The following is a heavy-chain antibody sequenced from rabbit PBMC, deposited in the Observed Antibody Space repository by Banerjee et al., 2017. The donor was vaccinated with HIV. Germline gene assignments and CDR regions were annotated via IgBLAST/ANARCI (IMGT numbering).Heavy chain of an antibody. CDR1: GFDFSSNA. CDR2: IYAGDGST. J-gene: IGHJ4*01. D-gene: IGHD8-1*01. CDR3: ARGAGSSYYTNYFNL. V-gene: IGHV1S40*01. Sequence: QSLEESGGDLVEPGASLTLTCIASGFDFSSNAMCWVRQAPGKGLEWIGCIYAGDGSTDYASWAKGRFTISKTSSTTVTLQMTSLTAADTATYFCARGAGSSYYTNYFNLWGQGTLVTVS.